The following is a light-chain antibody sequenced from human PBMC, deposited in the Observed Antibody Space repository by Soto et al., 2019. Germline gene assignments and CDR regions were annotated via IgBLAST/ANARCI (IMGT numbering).Light chain of an antibody. CDR3: SSYTSSSTLEVV. CDR1: SSDVGGYNY. V-gene: IGLV2-14*01. Sequence: QSALTQPASVSGSPGQSITISCTGTSSDVGGYNYVSWYQQHPGKAPKFMIYDVSNRPSGVSNRFSGSKSGNTASLTISGLQAEDEADYYCSSYTSSSTLEVVFGGGTKLTVL. CDR2: DVS. J-gene: IGLJ2*01.